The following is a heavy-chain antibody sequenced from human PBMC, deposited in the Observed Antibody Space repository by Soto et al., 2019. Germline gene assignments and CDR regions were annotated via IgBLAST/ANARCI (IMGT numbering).Heavy chain of an antibody. CDR2: IWYDGSNK. CDR3: AREIPSPHYYDSSELDY. D-gene: IGHD3-22*01. CDR1: GFTFSSYG. J-gene: IGHJ4*02. Sequence: GGSLRLSCAASGFTFSSYGMHWVRQAPGKGLEWVAVIWYDGSNKYYADSVKGRFTISRDNSKNTLYLQMNSLRAEDTAVYYCAREIPSPHYYDSSELDYWGQGTLVTVSS. V-gene: IGHV3-33*01.